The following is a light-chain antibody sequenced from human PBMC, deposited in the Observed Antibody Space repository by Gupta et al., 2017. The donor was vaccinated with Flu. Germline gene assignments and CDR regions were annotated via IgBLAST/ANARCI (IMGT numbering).Light chain of an antibody. CDR1: QSLVHRNGNTY. V-gene: IGKV2-30*02. Sequence: DVVMTQSPPSLPVTLGQPASISCRSSQSLVHRNGNTYLTWFQQRPGQSPRRLIYRVSKRDSGVPDRFSGSGSGTDFTLKISRVEAEDIGVYYCMQGTHWPTFGQGTKVEIK. CDR2: RVS. CDR3: MQGTHWPT. J-gene: IGKJ1*01.